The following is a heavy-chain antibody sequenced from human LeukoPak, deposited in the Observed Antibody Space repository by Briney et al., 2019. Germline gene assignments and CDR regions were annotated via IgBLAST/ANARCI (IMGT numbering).Heavy chain of an antibody. CDR2: SRDKAKSYTT. CDR3: ARVQGQLVPNGYYYYYYYMDV. J-gene: IGHJ6*03. V-gene: IGHV3-72*01. CDR1: GFTVSSNY. D-gene: IGHD6-6*01. Sequence: PGGSLRLSCAAPGFTVSSNYMSWVRQAPGKGLEWVGRSRDKAKSYTTEYAASVNGRFTVSRDDSKNSVYLQMNSLRAEDTAVYYCARVQGQLVPNGYYYYYYYMDVWGKGTTVTVSS.